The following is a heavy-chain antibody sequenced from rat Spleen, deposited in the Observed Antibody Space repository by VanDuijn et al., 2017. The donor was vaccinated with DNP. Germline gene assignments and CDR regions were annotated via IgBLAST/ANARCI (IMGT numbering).Heavy chain of an antibody. CDR3: AIANGDY. CDR1: GFTFSSYW. J-gene: IGHJ2*01. CDR2: INTDGSTT. Sequence: EVQLVESGGGLVQPGRSLKLSCAASGFTFSSYWMYWIRQAPGKGLEWVASINTDGSTTYYPDSVKGRFTISRDNAENTVYLQMNSLRSEDTATYYCAIANGDYWGQGVMVSVSS. V-gene: IGHV5-58*01. D-gene: IGHD4-1*01.